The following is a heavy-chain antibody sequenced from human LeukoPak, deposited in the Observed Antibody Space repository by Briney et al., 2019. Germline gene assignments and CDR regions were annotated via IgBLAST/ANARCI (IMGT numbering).Heavy chain of an antibody. CDR2: IDSDGSST. D-gene: IGHD3-10*01. CDR1: GFTFSNYW. CDR3: ARAKSYGSGSYAVGY. Sequence: GRSLRLSCAASGFTFSNYWMHWLRQAPGKGLVWVSRIDSDGSSTDYADSVKGRFTISRDNVKNTLYLQMNSLRAEDTAVYYCARAKSYGSGSYAVGYWGQGTLVTVSS. V-gene: IGHV3-74*01. J-gene: IGHJ4*02.